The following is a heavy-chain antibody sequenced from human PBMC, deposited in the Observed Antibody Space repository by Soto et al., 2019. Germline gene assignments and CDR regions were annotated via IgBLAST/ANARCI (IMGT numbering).Heavy chain of an antibody. D-gene: IGHD4-17*01. CDR1: GFTFSSYS. CDR2: ISSSSSTI. Sequence: GGSLRLSCAASGFTFSSYSMNWVRQAPGKGLEWASYISSSSSTIYYADSVKGRFTISRDNARNSLSLQMNSLRDEDTALYYCARADYPNYYYYGLDVWGQGTTVTVSS. CDR3: ARADYPNYYYYGLDV. J-gene: IGHJ6*02. V-gene: IGHV3-48*02.